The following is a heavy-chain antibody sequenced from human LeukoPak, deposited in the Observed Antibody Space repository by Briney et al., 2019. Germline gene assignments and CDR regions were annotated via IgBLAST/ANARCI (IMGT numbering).Heavy chain of an antibody. V-gene: IGHV6-1*01. J-gene: IGHJ4*02. Sequence: PSQTLSLTCAISGDSVSSNSAAWIWTRQSPSRGLEWLGRTYYRSKWYTEYAVSVKSRITVNPDTSKNQSSLQLSSVNPEDTAVYYCARLGSGSNYWGQGTLVTVSS. CDR1: GDSVSSNSAA. CDR2: TYYRSKWYT. CDR3: ARLGSGSNY. D-gene: IGHD3-10*01.